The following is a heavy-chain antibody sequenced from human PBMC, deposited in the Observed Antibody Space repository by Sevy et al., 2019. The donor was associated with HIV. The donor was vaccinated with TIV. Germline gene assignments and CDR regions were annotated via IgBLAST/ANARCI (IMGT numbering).Heavy chain of an antibody. CDR3: ATEYGDYVGLF. Sequence: ASVKVSCKVSGYTLTELSMHWVRQAPGKGLEWMGGFDPEDGERIDAQKFQGRVTMTEDTSTDTAYMELSSLRSEDTAVYYCATEYGDYVGLFWCQGTLVTVSS. J-gene: IGHJ4*02. CDR2: FDPEDGER. CDR1: GYTLTELS. V-gene: IGHV1-24*01. D-gene: IGHD4-17*01.